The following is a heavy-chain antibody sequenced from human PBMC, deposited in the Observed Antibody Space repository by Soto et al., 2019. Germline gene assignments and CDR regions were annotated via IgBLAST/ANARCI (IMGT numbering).Heavy chain of an antibody. CDR1: GFTVSSNY. CDR2: IYSGGST. V-gene: IGHV3-66*01. D-gene: IGHD4-17*01. CDR3: ARDIVGSVATVTTFTYYYMDV. J-gene: IGHJ6*03. Sequence: PGGSLRLSCAASGFTVSSNYMSWVRQAPGKGLEWVSVIYSGGSTYYADSVKGRFTISRDNSKNTLYLQMNSLRAEDTAVYYCARDIVGSVATVTTFTYYYMDVWGKGTTVTVSS.